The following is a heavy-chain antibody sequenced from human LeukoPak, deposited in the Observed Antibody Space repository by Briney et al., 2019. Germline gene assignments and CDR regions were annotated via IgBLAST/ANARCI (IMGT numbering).Heavy chain of an antibody. J-gene: IGHJ4*02. CDR2: INSDGSHT. V-gene: IGHV3-74*01. CDR3: ASHSTFVGGATESIDY. Sequence: PGGSLRLSCAASEFTFNNYWMHWVRQAPGKGLVWVSRINSDGSHTDYADSVKGRFTISRENAKNTLYLQMNSLRAEDTAVYYCASHSTFVGGATESIDYWGQGALVTVSS. D-gene: IGHD1-26*01. CDR1: EFTFNNYW.